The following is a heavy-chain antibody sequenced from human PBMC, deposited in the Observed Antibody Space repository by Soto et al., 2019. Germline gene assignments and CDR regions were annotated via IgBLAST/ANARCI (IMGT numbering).Heavy chain of an antibody. J-gene: IGHJ4*02. D-gene: IGHD1-26*01. V-gene: IGHV4-4*07. CDR1: GGSSQISY. CDR2: IFSSGRT. CDR3: AKGWDVKYFDL. Sequence: GGSSQISYWSWVRQPAGKGLEWIGHIFSSGRTSYNPSLKSRLTMSIDVPNNLFSLNLSSFTAADTAVYYCAKGWDVKYFDLWGQGTLVTVSS.